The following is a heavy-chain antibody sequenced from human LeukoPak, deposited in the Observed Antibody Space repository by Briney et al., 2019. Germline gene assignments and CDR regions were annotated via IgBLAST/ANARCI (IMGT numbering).Heavy chain of an antibody. V-gene: IGHV3-30*02. Sequence: GGSLRLSCAASGFTFSSYGMHWVRQAPGKGLEWVAFIRYDGSNKYYADSVKGRFTISRDNSKNTLYLQMNSLRAEDTAVYYCAKDLAYSSSWNYFDYWGQGTLVTVSS. CDR2: IRYDGSNK. CDR1: GFTFSSYG. D-gene: IGHD6-13*01. CDR3: AKDLAYSSSWNYFDY. J-gene: IGHJ4*02.